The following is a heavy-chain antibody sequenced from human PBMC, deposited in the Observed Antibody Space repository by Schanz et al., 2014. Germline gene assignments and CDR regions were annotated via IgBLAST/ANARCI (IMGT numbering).Heavy chain of an antibody. J-gene: IGHJ3*02. CDR2: ISYGTSYI. CDR3: ARDGYSVVVISPTESFDI. V-gene: IGHV3-21*01. Sequence: EVKMVESGGGLVKPGGSLRLSCAASGFNFSSYSLNWVRQAPGKGLEWVSSISYGTSYIYYADSVKSRFTISRDNSRNTLYLQMNSLRAEDTAVYYCARDGYSVVVISPTESFDIWGQGTMVTVSP. CDR1: GFNFSSYS. D-gene: IGHD2-21*01.